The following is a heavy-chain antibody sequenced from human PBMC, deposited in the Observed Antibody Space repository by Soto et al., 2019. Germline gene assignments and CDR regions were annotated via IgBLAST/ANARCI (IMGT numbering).Heavy chain of an antibody. CDR1: GASVTSDDYY. Sequence: SETLSLTCAVSGASVTSDDYYWSWIRQPPGKGLEWIGYIYHSGSTYYNPSLKSRVSISIDTSQNQFSLKLTSLTAADTAVYYCARDPIFYYASSGYGGSHFDYWGQGSRVTVSS. CDR3: ARDPIFYYASSGYGGSHFDY. D-gene: IGHD3-22*01. CDR2: IYHSGST. V-gene: IGHV4-30-4*01. J-gene: IGHJ4*02.